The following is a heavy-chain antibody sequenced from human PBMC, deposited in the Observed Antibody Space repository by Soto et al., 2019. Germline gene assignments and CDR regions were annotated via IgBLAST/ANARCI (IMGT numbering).Heavy chain of an antibody. Sequence: PLGSLRLSCASFGCPLSRYWMSWVRQSPGKGLEWVANIKQDGSEKSYVDSVKGRFSISRDNAKNSLYLQMNSLRVEDTAVYFCGRDLPALSGRKAGWFEPLVHGTLVIVSS. CDR1: GCPLSRYW. J-gene: IGHJ5*02. CDR2: IKQDGSEK. V-gene: IGHV3-7*01. CDR3: GRDLPALSGRKAGWFEP.